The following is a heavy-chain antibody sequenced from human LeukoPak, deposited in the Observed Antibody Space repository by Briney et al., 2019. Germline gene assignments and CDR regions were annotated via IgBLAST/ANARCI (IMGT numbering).Heavy chain of an antibody. D-gene: IGHD3-10*01. J-gene: IGHJ6*04. CDR1: GGSFGGYY. CDR2: INHSGST. Sequence: SETLSLTCAVYGGSFGGYYWSWIRQPPGKGLEWIGEINHSGSTNYNPSLKSRVTISVDTSKNQFSLKLSSVTAADTAVYYCARRGAASPRYYYGSGSYPGESYYYGMDVWGKGTTVTVSS. CDR3: ARRGAASPRYYYGSGSYPGESYYYGMDV. V-gene: IGHV4-34*01.